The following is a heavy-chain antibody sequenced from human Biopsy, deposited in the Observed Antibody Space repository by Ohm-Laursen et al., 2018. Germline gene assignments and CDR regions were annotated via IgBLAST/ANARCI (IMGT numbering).Heavy chain of an antibody. D-gene: IGHD3-22*01. V-gene: IGHV3-30*18. J-gene: IGHJ4*02. Sequence: SLRLSCAASGFSSSSYGMHWVRQAPGKGLEWVAVISDDGRNKYYVDSVKGRFTISRDNSKDTLYLQMNSLRVEDTAVYYCAKDWTSQYYYDSMDDYWGQGTLVTVSS. CDR3: AKDWTSQYYYDSMDDY. CDR1: GFSSSSYG. CDR2: ISDDGRNK.